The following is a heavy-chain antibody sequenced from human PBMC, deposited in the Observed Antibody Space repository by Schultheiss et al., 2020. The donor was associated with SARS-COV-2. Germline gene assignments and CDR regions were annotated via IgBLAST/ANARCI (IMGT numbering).Heavy chain of an antibody. Sequence: GGSLRLSCAASGFTFSKAWMTWVRQAPGKGLEWVGFIRSKAYGGTTEYAASVKGRFTISRDDSKSIAYLQMNSLKTEDTAVYYCTRERGLLWFRESHEAAFDIWGQGTMVTVSS. CDR2: IRSKAYGGTT. CDR3: TRERGLLWFRESHEAAFDI. J-gene: IGHJ3*02. D-gene: IGHD3-10*01. CDR1: GFTFSKAW. V-gene: IGHV3-49*04.